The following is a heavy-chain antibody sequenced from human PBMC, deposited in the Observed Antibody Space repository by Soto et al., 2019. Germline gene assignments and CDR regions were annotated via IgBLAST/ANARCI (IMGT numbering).Heavy chain of an antibody. D-gene: IGHD6-19*01. CDR2: MNPNSGNT. CDR1: GYTFTSYD. Sequence: ASVKVSCKASGYTFTSYDINWVRQATGQGLEWMGWMNPNSGNTGYAQKFQGRVTMTRNTSISTAYMELSSLRSEDTAVYYCARVLGRSGRYYYYYYMDVWGKGPRSPSP. J-gene: IGHJ6*03. CDR3: ARVLGRSGRYYYYYYMDV. V-gene: IGHV1-8*01.